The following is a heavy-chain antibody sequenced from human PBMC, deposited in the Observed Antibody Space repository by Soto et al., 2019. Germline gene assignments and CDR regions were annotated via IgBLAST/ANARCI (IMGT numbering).Heavy chain of an antibody. Sequence: GESLKISCAASGFTFSNAWMSWVRQAPGKGLEWVGRIKSKTDGGTTDYAAPVKGRFTISRDDSKNTLYLQMNSLKTEDTAVYYCTTDRPYNWNDGYDAFDIWGQGTMVTVSS. CDR3: TTDRPYNWNDGYDAFDI. J-gene: IGHJ3*02. D-gene: IGHD1-1*01. CDR2: IKSKTDGGTT. CDR1: GFTFSNAW. V-gene: IGHV3-15*01.